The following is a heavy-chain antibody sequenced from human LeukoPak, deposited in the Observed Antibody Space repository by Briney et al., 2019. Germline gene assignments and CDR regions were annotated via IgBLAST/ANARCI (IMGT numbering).Heavy chain of an antibody. CDR2: ISWNSGSI. D-gene: IGHD6-13*01. V-gene: IGHV3-9*01. CDR1: GFTFDDYA. J-gene: IGHJ4*02. Sequence: PGGSLRLSCAASGFTFDDYAMHWVRQAPGKGLEWVSGISWNSGSIGYADSVKGRFTISRDNSKNTLYLQMNSLRAEDTAVYYCAKDRSGSSSWYVGGFFDYWGQGTLVTVSS. CDR3: AKDRSGSSSWYVGGFFDY.